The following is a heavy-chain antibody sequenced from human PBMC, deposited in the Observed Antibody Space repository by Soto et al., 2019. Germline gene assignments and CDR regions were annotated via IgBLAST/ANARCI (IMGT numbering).Heavy chain of an antibody. D-gene: IGHD6-19*01. V-gene: IGHV3-48*01. CDR1: GFTFSNYI. CDR2: ISSSSGVI. Sequence: GGSLRLSCAASGFTFSNYIVSWVRQAPGRGLEWVSYISSSSGVIYYADSVKGRFTISRDNANNFLWLQMNSLRAEDTAVYYCVRAYNSGSLDYWGQGTLVTVS. CDR3: VRAYNSGSLDY. J-gene: IGHJ4*02.